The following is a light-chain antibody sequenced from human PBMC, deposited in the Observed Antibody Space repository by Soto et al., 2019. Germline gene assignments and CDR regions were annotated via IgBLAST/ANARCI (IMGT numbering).Light chain of an antibody. Sequence: QSVLTQPPSASGTPGQRVTISCSGSSCNIGSNYVYWYQQLPGTAPKLLIYRNNQRPSGVPDRFSGSKSGTSASLAISGLRPEDEADYYCAAWDDSLSGSYVFGTGTKLTVL. J-gene: IGLJ1*01. CDR2: RNN. V-gene: IGLV1-47*01. CDR1: SCNIGSNY. CDR3: AAWDDSLSGSYV.